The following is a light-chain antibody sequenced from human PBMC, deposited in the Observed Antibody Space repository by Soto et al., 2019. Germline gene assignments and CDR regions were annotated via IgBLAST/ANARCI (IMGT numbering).Light chain of an antibody. V-gene: IGKV3-15*01. J-gene: IGKJ1*01. Sequence: EIVMTQSPGTVSVFPGETVTLSCRASQSFSCYLELFHQKPGQAPRLVLLRIFTRAIGVPARFSCSGSETEFTLTISGLQSEDSGVYYCLQHYSWPWTFGQGTKGEIK. CDR1: QSFSCY. CDR2: RIF. CDR3: LQHYSWPWT.